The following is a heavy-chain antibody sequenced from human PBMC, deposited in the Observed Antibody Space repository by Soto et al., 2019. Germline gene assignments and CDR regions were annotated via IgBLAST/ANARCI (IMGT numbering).Heavy chain of an antibody. D-gene: IGHD2-15*01. CDR3: AKATRGQCIGAHCYAFDV. CDR2: VIGTGIDT. Sequence: EVQLLESGGGLVQPGGSLRLSCAASGFTFTNYAMNWVRHSPGKGLEWVASVIGTGIDTYHAASVKGRFTISRDNSRNTLYLEMNRLRAEDTAMYHYAKATRGQCIGAHCYAFDVWGQGILVTVS. CDR1: GFTFTNYA. J-gene: IGHJ4*02. V-gene: IGHV3-23*01.